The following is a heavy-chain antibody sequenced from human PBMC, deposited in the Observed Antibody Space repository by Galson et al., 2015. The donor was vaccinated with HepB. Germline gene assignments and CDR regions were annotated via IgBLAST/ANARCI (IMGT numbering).Heavy chain of an antibody. Sequence: SLRLSCAGSGFTFRSYSINWVRQTPGKGLEWVSSTDSKGEYRNYADSVKGRFTISRDNAKNSVYLQMNSLRAEDTALYYCAREDIRFLEWLGYYSDLWGRGTLVTVSS. J-gene: IGHJ2*01. CDR3: AREDIRFLEWLGYYSDL. D-gene: IGHD3-3*01. CDR1: GFTFRSYS. V-gene: IGHV3-21*06. CDR2: TDSKGEYR.